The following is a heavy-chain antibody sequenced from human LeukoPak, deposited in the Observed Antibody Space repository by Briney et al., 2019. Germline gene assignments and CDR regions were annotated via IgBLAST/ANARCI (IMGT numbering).Heavy chain of an antibody. CDR1: GGSISSYY. V-gene: IGHV4-59*01. Sequence: SETLSLTCTVSGGSISSYYWSWIRQPPGKGLEWIGYIYYSGSTNYNPSLKSRVTISVDTSKNQFSLKLSSVTAADTAVYYCARESRDIGSGSYYYYYYYMDVWGKGTTVTISS. CDR3: ARESRDIGSGSYYYYYYYMDV. CDR2: IYYSGST. J-gene: IGHJ6*03. D-gene: IGHD3-10*01.